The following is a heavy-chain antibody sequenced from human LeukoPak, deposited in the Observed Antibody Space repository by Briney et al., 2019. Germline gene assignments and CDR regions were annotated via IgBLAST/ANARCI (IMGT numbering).Heavy chain of an antibody. CDR3: ARSALGRDAFDI. D-gene: IGHD1-26*01. V-gene: IGHV4-61*03. CDR2: IYYSGRT. J-gene: IGHJ3*02. Sequence: SETLSLTCTVSGGSVRSGSYYWSWIRQPPDKGLEWIGYIYYSGRTDYNPSLKSRVTISVDTSKNLFSVKLSSVTAADTAVYYCARSALGRDAFDIWGQGTMVTVSS. CDR1: GGSVRSGSYY.